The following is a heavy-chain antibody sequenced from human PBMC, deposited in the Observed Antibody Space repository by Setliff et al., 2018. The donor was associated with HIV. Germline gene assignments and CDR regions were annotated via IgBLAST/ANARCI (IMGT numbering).Heavy chain of an antibody. CDR3: ARQDIPTGYYLFDY. J-gene: IGHJ4*02. D-gene: IGHD3-9*01. V-gene: IGHV1-2*06. CDR2: INPNMGDT. CDR1: GYKFTGHH. Sequence: GASVKVSCKASGYKFTGHHIQWMRQAPGQGLEWMGRINPNMGDTQYAQKFQGRIIMTRDTSINTVYMELSSPTSDDTALYYCARQDIPTGYYLFDYWGQGTQVTVSS.